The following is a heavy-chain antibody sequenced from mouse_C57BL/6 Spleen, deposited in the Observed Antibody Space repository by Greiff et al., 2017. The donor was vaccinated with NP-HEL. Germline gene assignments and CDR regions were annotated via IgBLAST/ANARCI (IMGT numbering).Heavy chain of an antibody. J-gene: IGHJ4*01. Sequence: VQLQQSGPGLVQPSQSLSITCTVSGFSLTSYGVHWVRQSPGKGLEWLGVIWRGGSTDYNAAFMSRLSITKDNSKSQVFFKMNSLQADDTAIYYCAKTHTTVVEDYAMDYWGQGTSVTVSS. V-gene: IGHV2-5*01. CDR3: AKTHTTVVEDYAMDY. CDR1: GFSLTSYG. D-gene: IGHD1-1*01. CDR2: IWRGGST.